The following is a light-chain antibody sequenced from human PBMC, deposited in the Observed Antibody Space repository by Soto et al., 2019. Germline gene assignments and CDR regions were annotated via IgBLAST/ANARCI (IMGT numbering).Light chain of an antibody. CDR2: AAS. CDR3: QQYVGSPPMYT. V-gene: IGKV3-20*01. J-gene: IGKJ2*01. Sequence: EIVLTQSPGTLSLSPGERATLSCRASQSVSSSSLAWYQQKPGQAPRLLIYAASSRASGIPGRFSGSGSGTDFTLTLSRLEPEDFAVYYWQQYVGSPPMYTFGQGTKLEIK. CDR1: QSVSSSS.